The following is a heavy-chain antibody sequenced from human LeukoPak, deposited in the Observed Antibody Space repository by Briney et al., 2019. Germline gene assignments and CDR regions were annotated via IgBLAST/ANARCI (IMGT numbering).Heavy chain of an antibody. V-gene: IGHV3-21*01. Sequence: PGGPLRLSCAASGFTFSTYNMNWVRQAPGKGLEWVSSISSGSSYIYYADSVKGRFTISRDNAKNSLYLQMNSLRAEDTAVYYCARARNTAMVFGGSLDYWGQGTLVTVSS. CDR2: ISSGSSYI. D-gene: IGHD5-18*01. CDR3: ARARNTAMVFGGSLDY. CDR1: GFTFSTYN. J-gene: IGHJ4*02.